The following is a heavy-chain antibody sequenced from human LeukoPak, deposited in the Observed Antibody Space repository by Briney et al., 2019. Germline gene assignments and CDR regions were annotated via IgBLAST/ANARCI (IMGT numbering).Heavy chain of an antibody. CDR1: GFTFSSSS. CDR2: ISSSSGTI. CDR3: ARSRDKNTYGYAY. J-gene: IGHJ4*02. D-gene: IGHD5-18*01. Sequence: GESLRLSCAASGFTFSSSSMNWVRQAPGKGLEWVSYISSSSGTIYYADSGKGRFTISRDNAKNSLYLQMSNLRAEDRAVYYCARSRDKNTYGYAYWGQGTLVTVSS. V-gene: IGHV3-48*01.